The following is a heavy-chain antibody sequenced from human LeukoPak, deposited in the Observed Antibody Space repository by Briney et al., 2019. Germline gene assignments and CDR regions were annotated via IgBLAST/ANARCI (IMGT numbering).Heavy chain of an antibody. CDR1: GFTFSNYA. J-gene: IGHJ4*02. Sequence: GGSLRLSCVASGFTFSNYAMQWVREAPGEGLEYVSAISDGGGSTYYANSVTGRFTISRDNSKNTLYLQMGSLRADDMALYYCARVSNNYCVDYWGQGTLVTVSS. CDR3: ARVSNNYCVDY. D-gene: IGHD2-21*01. CDR2: ISDGGGST. V-gene: IGHV3-64*01.